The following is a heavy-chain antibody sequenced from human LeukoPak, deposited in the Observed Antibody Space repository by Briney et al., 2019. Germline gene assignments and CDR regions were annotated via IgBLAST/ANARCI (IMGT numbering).Heavy chain of an antibody. V-gene: IGHV4-34*01. CDR1: GGSFSGYY. Sequence: PSETLSLTCAVYGGSFSGYYWSWIRQPPGKGLEWIGEINHSGSTNYNPSLKSRVTISVDTSKNQFSLKLSSVTAADTAVYYCARDLSLWFGEYAFDYWGQGTLVTVSS. CDR2: INHSGST. CDR3: ARDLSLWFGEYAFDY. D-gene: IGHD3-10*01. J-gene: IGHJ4*02.